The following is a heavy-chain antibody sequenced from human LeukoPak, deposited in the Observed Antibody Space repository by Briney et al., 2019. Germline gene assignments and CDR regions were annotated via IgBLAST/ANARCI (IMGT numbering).Heavy chain of an antibody. CDR3: ARQATVTTNKLFDY. J-gene: IGHJ4*02. D-gene: IGHD4-17*01. CDR1: GFTFSSYG. CDR2: IWYDGSNK. V-gene: IGHV3-33*01. Sequence: GGSLRLSCAASGFTFSSYGMHWVRQAPGKGLEWVAVIWYDGSNKYYADSVKGRFTISRDNSKNTLYLQMNSLRAEDTAVYYCARQATVTTNKLFDYWGQGTLVTVSS.